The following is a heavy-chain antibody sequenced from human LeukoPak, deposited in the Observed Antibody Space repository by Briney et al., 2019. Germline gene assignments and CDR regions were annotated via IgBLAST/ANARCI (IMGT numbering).Heavy chain of an antibody. V-gene: IGHV3-30*04. CDR1: GFTFSSYA. CDR2: ISYDGSNK. D-gene: IGHD6-19*01. Sequence: GGSLRLSCAASGFTFSSYAMHWVRQAPGKGLEWVAVISYDGSNKYYADSVKGRFTISRDNSKNTLYLQMNSLRAEDTAVYYCARRTVAGSFDYWGQGTLVTVSS. CDR3: ARRTVAGSFDY. J-gene: IGHJ4*02.